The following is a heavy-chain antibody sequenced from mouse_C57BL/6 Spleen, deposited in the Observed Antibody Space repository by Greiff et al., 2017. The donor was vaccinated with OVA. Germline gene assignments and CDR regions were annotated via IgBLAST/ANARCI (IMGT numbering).Heavy chain of an antibody. V-gene: IGHV10-1*01. Sequence: EVKLVESGGGLVQPKGSLKLSCAASGFSFNTYAMNWVRQAPGKGLEWVACIRSKSNNYAKYYGDSVKYKFTISIDDSESMLYLQMNNLKTEDTAMYYCVRGSGYVDYAMDYWGQGTSVTVSS. D-gene: IGHD3-2*02. CDR2: IRSKSNNYAK. CDR3: VRGSGYVDYAMDY. J-gene: IGHJ4*01. CDR1: GFSFNTYA.